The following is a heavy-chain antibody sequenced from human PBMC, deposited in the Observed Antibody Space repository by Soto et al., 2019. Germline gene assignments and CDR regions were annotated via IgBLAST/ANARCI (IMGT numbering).Heavy chain of an antibody. J-gene: IGHJ4*02. CDR2: VNPSGGHT. CDR3: ARGGHVVVVTAALDY. Sequence: QMQLMQSGAEVKKPGASVKVSCKASGDTFTDYYIHWVRQAPGQGLEWMGTVNPSGGHTTYAQHFLGRVTMTRDTSTSTLYMELTSLTSDDTAIYYCARGGHVVVVTAALDYWAREPWSPSPQ. V-gene: IGHV1-46*01. D-gene: IGHD2-21*02. CDR1: GDTFTDYY.